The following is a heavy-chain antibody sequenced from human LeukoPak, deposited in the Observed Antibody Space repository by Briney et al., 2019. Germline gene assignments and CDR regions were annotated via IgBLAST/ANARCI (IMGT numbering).Heavy chain of an antibody. CDR1: GFTFDDYA. Sequence: GRSLRLSCAASGFTFDDYAMHWVRQAPGKGLEWVSGISWNSGSIGYADSVKGRFTISRDNAKNSLYLQMNSLRAEDTALYYCAKDRHYYGSGSYNFDYWGQGTLVTVSS. J-gene: IGHJ4*02. V-gene: IGHV3-9*01. CDR3: AKDRHYYGSGSYNFDY. CDR2: ISWNSGSI. D-gene: IGHD3-10*01.